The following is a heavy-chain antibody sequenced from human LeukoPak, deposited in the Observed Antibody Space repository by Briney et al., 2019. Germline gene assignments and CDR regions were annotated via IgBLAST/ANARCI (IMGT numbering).Heavy chain of an antibody. Sequence: HGASVKVSCKASGYKFTDDYMHWVRQAPGQGLEFMGWINPDSGSTNYAQKFKGRVTMTRDTSISTAYLEVRSLTSDDTAVYYCAPTVEAYTSWWKVWGQGTLVTVSS. CDR3: APTVEAYTSWWKV. D-gene: IGHD3-16*01. V-gene: IGHV1-2*02. J-gene: IGHJ4*02. CDR2: INPDSGST. CDR1: GYKFTDDY.